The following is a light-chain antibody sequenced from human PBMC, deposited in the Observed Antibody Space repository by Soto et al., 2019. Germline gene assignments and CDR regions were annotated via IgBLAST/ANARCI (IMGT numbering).Light chain of an antibody. CDR1: QSVSSNY. CDR3: QQYDTSPRT. Sequence: EIVLTQSPGTLSLSPGERATLSCRASQSVSSNYLPWYQQKRGQAPRLLIYGASSRATGIPTRFSGSGSGTDFTLTISRLEPEDFAVYYCQQYDTSPRTFGQGTKVEI. CDR2: GAS. V-gene: IGKV3-20*01. J-gene: IGKJ1*01.